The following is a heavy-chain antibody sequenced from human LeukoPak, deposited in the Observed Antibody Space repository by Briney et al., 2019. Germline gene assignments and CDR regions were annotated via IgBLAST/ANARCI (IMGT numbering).Heavy chain of an antibody. D-gene: IGHD4-17*01. V-gene: IGHV3-21*01. CDR3: AKSPYASDYYMDV. CDR2: ISSRSSYI. J-gene: IGHJ6*03. Sequence: PGGSLRLSCAASGFTFSSYSMNWARQARGKGLEWVSSISSRSSYIYYADSVKGRFTISRDNAKNSLYVKIKRQRDEDTAVYYCAKSPYASDYYMDVWGKGTTVTVSS. CDR1: GFTFSSYS.